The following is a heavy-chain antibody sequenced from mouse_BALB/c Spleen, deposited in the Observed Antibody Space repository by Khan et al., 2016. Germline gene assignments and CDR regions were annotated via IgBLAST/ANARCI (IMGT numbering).Heavy chain of an antibody. CDR2: IYPGDGDT. CDR1: GYTFTSYW. D-gene: IGHD2-4*01. J-gene: IGHJ2*01. Sequence: QVQLQQPGAELARPGASVKLSCKASGYTFTSYWMQWVKQRPGQGLEWIGAIYPGDGDTRYTQKFKDKATLTEDKSSSTAYMQLSSLATEDSAVYYCARGSSYYDYDCWGQGTTLTVSS. CDR3: ARGSSYYDYDC. V-gene: IGHV1-87*01.